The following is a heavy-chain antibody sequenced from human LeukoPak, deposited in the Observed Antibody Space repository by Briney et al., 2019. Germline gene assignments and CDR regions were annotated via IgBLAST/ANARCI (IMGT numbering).Heavy chain of an antibody. CDR3: ASRKLGNDY. J-gene: IGHJ4*02. CDR1: GGSVSDYY. D-gene: IGHD7-27*01. CDR2: IYYTGST. Sequence: SETLSLTCTISGGSVSDYYWSWIRQSPGKGLEWIGYIYYTGSTSYNPSLKCRVTISADTSKNEFSLKLNSVTAADTAVYYCASRKLGNDYWGQGTLVTVSS. V-gene: IGHV4-59*02.